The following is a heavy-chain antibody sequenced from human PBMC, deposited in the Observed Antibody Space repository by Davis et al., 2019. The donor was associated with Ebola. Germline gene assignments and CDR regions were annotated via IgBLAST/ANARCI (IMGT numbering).Heavy chain of an antibody. CDR1: GGSFSGYY. Sequence: MPSETLSLTCAVYGGSFSGYYWSWIRQPPGKGLEWIGSIYYSGSTYYNPSLKSRVTISVDTSKNQFSLKLSSVTAADTAVYYCARHASPDIGGVVIIPTAFDYWGQGTLVTVSS. D-gene: IGHD3-3*01. V-gene: IGHV4-34*01. CDR3: ARHASPDIGGVVIIPTAFDY. J-gene: IGHJ4*02. CDR2: IYYSGST.